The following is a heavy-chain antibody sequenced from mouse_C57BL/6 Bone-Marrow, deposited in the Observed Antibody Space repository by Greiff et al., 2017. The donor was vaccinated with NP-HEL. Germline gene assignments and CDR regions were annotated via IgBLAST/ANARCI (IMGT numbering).Heavy chain of an antibody. V-gene: IGHV3-6*01. Sequence: DVKLQASGPGLVTPSQSLSLTCSVTGYSITSGYYWNWIRQFPGNKLEWMGYISYDGSNNYNPSLKNPISITRDTSKNQFFLKLNSVTTEDTATYYCASQAGGYSWFAYWGQGTLVTVSA. J-gene: IGHJ3*01. D-gene: IGHD2-3*01. CDR2: ISYDGSN. CDR3: ASQAGGYSWFAY. CDR1: GYSITSGYY.